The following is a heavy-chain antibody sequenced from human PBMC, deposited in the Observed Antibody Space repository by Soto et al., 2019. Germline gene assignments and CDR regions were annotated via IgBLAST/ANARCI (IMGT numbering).Heavy chain of an antibody. CDR2: ISSTGTYI. CDR3: ARDLSSDMSDVVTTIVYFAY. J-gene: IGHJ4*02. CDR1: GFTISRYS. V-gene: IGHV3-21*01. Sequence: EVQLVESGGGLVKPGGSLRLSCAASGFTISRYSMNWVRQAPGKGLEWVSSISSTGTYIYYADSVKGRFTISRDNAKNSLYLQMNTLRVEDTAVYYCARDLSSDMSDVVTTIVYFAYWGQGTLVSVSS. D-gene: IGHD2-21*02.